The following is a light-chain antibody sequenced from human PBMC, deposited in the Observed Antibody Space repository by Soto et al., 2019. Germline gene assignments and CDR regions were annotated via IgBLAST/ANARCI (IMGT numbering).Light chain of an antibody. CDR2: DAS. CDR1: QSVSSY. Sequence: EIVMTQSPATLSVSPGERATLSCRASQSVSSYLAWYQQKPGQAPRLLIYDASNRATGIPDRFSGSGSGTDFTLTISRLEPEDFAVYYCQQYGTSPLTFGHGTKVDNK. J-gene: IGKJ1*01. V-gene: IGKV3-20*01. CDR3: QQYGTSPLT.